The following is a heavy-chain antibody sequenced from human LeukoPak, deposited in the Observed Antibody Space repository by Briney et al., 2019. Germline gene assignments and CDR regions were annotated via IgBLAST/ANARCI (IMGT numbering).Heavy chain of an antibody. J-gene: IGHJ4*02. CDR1: GFTFSRYW. Sequence: GGSLRLSCAASGFTFSRYWMSWVRQAPGKGLEWVANIKQDGSEKYYVDSVKGRFTISRDNAKNSLYLQMNSLRAEDTAVYYCAKRGYYYGSGSFSWGQGTLVTVSS. CDR3: AKRGYYYGSGSFS. V-gene: IGHV3-7*03. D-gene: IGHD3-10*01. CDR2: IKQDGSEK.